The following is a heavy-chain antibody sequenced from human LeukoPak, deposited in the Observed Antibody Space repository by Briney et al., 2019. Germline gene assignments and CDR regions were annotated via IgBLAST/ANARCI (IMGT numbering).Heavy chain of an antibody. Sequence: KPSETLSLTCTVSGGSISSYYWSWIRQPPGKGLEWIGYIYYSGSTNYNPSLKSRVTISVDTSKNQFSLKLSSVTAADTAVYYCARRGSGWYGDYNWFDPWGQGTLVTVSS. CDR3: ARRGSGWYGDYNWFDP. J-gene: IGHJ5*02. V-gene: IGHV4-59*08. CDR2: IYYSGST. D-gene: IGHD6-19*01. CDR1: GGSISSYY.